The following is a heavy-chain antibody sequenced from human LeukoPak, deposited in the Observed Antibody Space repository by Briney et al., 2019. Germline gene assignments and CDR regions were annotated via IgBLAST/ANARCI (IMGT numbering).Heavy chain of an antibody. D-gene: IGHD1-20*01. Sequence: ASVKVSCKASGFTFTTSAMRWVRQARGQRLEWIGWIAVGSGNTNYAQKFQERVTITRDMSTSTAYMELSSLRSEDTAVYYCAADYNWNLDYYYYYGMDVWGLGTTVTVSS. CDR1: GFTFTTSA. V-gene: IGHV1-58*02. CDR3: AADYNWNLDYYYYYGMDV. J-gene: IGHJ6*02. CDR2: IAVGSGNT.